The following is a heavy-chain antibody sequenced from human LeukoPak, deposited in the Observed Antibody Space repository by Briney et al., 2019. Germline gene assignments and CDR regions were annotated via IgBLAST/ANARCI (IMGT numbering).Heavy chain of an antibody. V-gene: IGHV3-33*01. CDR2: IWHDGSKE. J-gene: IGHJ5*01. D-gene: IGHD3-22*01. CDR3: ARDADTTGHFSWFDS. Sequence: PGGSLRLSCAASGFTFNYYGMNWVRQAPGKRLEWVAGIWHDGSKEYYADSLKGRFTISRDNSKKTLYVQMSSLRAEDTAVYYSARDADTTGHFSWFDSWGQGTLVTVSS. CDR1: GFTFNYYG.